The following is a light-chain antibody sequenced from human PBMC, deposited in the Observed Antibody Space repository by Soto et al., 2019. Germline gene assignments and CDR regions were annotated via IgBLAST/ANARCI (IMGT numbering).Light chain of an antibody. CDR1: ESVGSY. CDR2: DAS. J-gene: IGKJ2*01. CDR3: QQRGNWPPT. V-gene: IGKV3-11*01. Sequence: EIVLTQSPATLSLSPGERATLSCRASESVGSYLAWYQQKPGQAPRLLIYDASSRATGIPARFGGSGSGTDFTLTISSLEPEDFAVYYCQQRGNWPPTFGQGTKLEIK.